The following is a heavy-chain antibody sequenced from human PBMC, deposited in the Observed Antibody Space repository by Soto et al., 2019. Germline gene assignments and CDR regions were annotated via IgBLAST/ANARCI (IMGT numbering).Heavy chain of an antibody. CDR2: MYSGGST. Sequence: EVQLVESGGGLVQPGGSLRLSCAASGVTVSSNYMSWVRQAPGKGLEWVSVMYSGGSTYYADSVKGRFTISRDNSKNTLYLQMHSLRAEDTAVYYCARHGYNYGGGYFDYWGQGTLVTVSS. CDR1: GVTVSSNY. CDR3: ARHGYNYGGGYFDY. J-gene: IGHJ4*02. V-gene: IGHV3-66*04. D-gene: IGHD5-18*01.